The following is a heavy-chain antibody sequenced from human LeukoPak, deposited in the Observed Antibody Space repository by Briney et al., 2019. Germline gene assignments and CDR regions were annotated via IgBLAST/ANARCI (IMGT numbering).Heavy chain of an antibody. CDR2: ISTFTGNT. D-gene: IGHD7-27*01. V-gene: IGHV1-18*01. J-gene: IGHJ3*02. Sequence: ASVKVSCKASGYTFYSHGVTWVRQAPGQGLEWMGWISTFTGNTNYAQKFQDRVTMTTDTSTSTAYTELRSLRSDDTAMYYCARGVWGDAFDIWGQGTTVTVSS. CDR3: ARGVWGDAFDI. CDR1: GYTFYSHG.